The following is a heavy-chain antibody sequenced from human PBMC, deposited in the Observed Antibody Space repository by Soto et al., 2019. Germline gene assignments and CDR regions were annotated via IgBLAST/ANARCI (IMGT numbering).Heavy chain of an antibody. J-gene: IGHJ5*02. V-gene: IGHV1-69*13. CDR1: GGTFSSYA. D-gene: IGHD2-15*01. Sequence: ASVKVSCKASGGTFSSYAISWVRQAPGQGLEWMGGIIPIFGTANYAQKFQGRVTITADESTSTAYMELSSLRSEDTAVYYCARVPASQDPNAYCSGGSCYSGYWFDPWGQGTLVTVSS. CDR3: ARVPASQDPNAYCSGGSCYSGYWFDP. CDR2: IIPIFGTA.